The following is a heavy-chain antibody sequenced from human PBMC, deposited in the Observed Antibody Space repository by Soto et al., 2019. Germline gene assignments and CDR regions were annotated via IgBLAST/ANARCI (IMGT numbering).Heavy chain of an antibody. J-gene: IGHJ4*02. Sequence: SETLSLTCTVSGGSVSSGSYYWSWIRQPPGKGLEWIGYIYYSGSTNYNPSLKSRVTISVDTSKNQFSLKLSSVTAADTAVYYSARKGVVVAAKSFDYWGQGTLVTVYS. CDR1: GGSVSSGSYY. D-gene: IGHD2-15*01. CDR2: IYYSGST. CDR3: ARKGVVVAAKSFDY. V-gene: IGHV4-61*01.